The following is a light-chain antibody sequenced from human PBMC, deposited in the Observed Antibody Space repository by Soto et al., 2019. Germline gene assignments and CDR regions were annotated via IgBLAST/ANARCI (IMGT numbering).Light chain of an antibody. V-gene: IGKV3-15*01. CDR1: QSIGSD. Sequence: EVVLTQSPGTLSVSPGERATFTCRASQSIGSDLAWYQQRPGQAPRLLIDGASTRATGIPARFSGSGSGTEFNLTISSLQSEDFAVYYCQQYDDWPLTFGPGTKVDLK. J-gene: IGKJ3*01. CDR3: QQYDDWPLT. CDR2: GAS.